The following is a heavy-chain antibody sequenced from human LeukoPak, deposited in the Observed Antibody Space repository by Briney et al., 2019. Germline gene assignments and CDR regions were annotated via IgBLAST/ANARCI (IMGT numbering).Heavy chain of an antibody. D-gene: IGHD2-2*01. Sequence: SVKVSCKASGGTFSSYAISWVRQAPGQGLEWMGGIIPIFGTANYAQKFQGRVTITADESTSTAYMELSSLRSEDTAVYYRARGPKGIVVVPAAIKVPYYYYMDVWGKGTTVTVSS. J-gene: IGHJ6*03. CDR3: ARGPKGIVVVPAAIKVPYYYYMDV. CDR1: GGTFSSYA. CDR2: IIPIFGTA. V-gene: IGHV1-69*13.